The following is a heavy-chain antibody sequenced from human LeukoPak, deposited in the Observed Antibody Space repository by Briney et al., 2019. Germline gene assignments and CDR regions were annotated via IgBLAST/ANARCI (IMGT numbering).Heavy chain of an antibody. D-gene: IGHD3-3*01. Sequence: PGGSLRLSCAASGFTFSSYGMHWVRQAPGKGLEWVAVIWYDGSNKYYADSVKGRFTISRDNSKNTLYLQMNSLRAEDTAVYYCATPTRDDYYDFWSGYGKWYYYYGMDVWGQGTTVTVSS. CDR1: GFTFSSYG. V-gene: IGHV3-30*02. CDR3: ATPTRDDYYDFWSGYGKWYYYYGMDV. CDR2: IWYDGSNK. J-gene: IGHJ6*02.